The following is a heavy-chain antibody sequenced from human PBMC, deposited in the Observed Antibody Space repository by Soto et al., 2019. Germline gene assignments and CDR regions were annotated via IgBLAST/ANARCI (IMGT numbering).Heavy chain of an antibody. Sequence: QVQLQVSVPGLVKPSQPLSLTCTVSGGSISSGGYSWSGFRQPPRKGLQRIGYIYYSGSTYYNPSLESRVTISGDTAKNPVSLKLSSVTAADTAVYYGAIGIVVGPADIVSAFDIWGQGTMVTVSS. D-gene: IGHD2-2*02. CDR3: AIGIVVGPADIVSAFDI. V-gene: IGHV4-31*03. J-gene: IGHJ3*02. CDR2: IYYSGST. CDR1: GGSISSGGYS.